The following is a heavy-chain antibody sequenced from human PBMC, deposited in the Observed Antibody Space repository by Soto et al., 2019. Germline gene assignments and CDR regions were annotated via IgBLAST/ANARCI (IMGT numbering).Heavy chain of an antibody. CDR1: GENVSSNRAA. D-gene: IGHD6-13*01. CDR3: VRGIDSSFDY. V-gene: IGHV6-1*01. J-gene: IGHJ4*02. CDR2: TYYRSKWSN. Sequence: PQPSRSDTCSTSGENVSSNRAAWIWVRQSPSRGLEWLGRTYYRSKWSNDYALSVNSRITINPDTSKNQFSLQLNSVTPEDTAVYYCVRGIDSSFDYWGQGTLVTVS.